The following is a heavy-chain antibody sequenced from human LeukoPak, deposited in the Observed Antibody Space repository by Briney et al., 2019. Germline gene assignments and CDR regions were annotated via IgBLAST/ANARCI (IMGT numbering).Heavy chain of an antibody. CDR1: GFTFSSYA. CDR3: AKNTLGDYGDYVLPDAFDI. Sequence: GGSLRLSCAASGFTFSSYAMSWVRQAPGKGLEWVSAISGSGGSTYYADSVKGRFTISRDNSKNTLYLQMNSLRAEDTAVYYCAKNTLGDYGDYVLPDAFDIWGQGTMVTVSS. V-gene: IGHV3-23*01. CDR2: ISGSGGST. D-gene: IGHD4-17*01. J-gene: IGHJ3*02.